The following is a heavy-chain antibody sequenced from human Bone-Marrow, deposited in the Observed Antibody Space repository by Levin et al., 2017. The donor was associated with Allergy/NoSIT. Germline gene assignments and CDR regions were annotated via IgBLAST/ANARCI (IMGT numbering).Heavy chain of an antibody. CDR1: GGSISSGDYY. D-gene: IGHD6-13*01. CDR3: ARDGKAAAGTGRDWFDP. Sequence: SETLSLTCTVSGGSISSGDYYWSWIRQPPGKGLEWIGYIYYSGSTYYNPSLKSRVTISVDTSKNQFSLKLSSVTAADTAVYYCARDGKAAAGTGRDWFDPWGQGTLVTVSS. CDR2: IYYSGST. J-gene: IGHJ5*02. V-gene: IGHV4-30-4*01.